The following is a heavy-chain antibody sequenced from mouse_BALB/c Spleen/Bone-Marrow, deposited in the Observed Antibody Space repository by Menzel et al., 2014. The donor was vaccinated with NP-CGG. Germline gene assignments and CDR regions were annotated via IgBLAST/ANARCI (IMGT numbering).Heavy chain of an antibody. J-gene: IGHJ2*01. CDR3: ARQYGNYFDY. D-gene: IGHD2-10*02. CDR2: NYPGDGDT. V-gene: IGHV1-80*01. Sequence: QVQLQQPGAELVRPGSSVKISCKASGYAFSSYWMNWVKQRPGQGLEWIGQNYPGDGDTNYNGKFKGKATLTADKSSSTAYMQLSSLTSEDSAVYFCARQYGNYFDYWGQGTTLTVSS. CDR1: GYAFSSYW.